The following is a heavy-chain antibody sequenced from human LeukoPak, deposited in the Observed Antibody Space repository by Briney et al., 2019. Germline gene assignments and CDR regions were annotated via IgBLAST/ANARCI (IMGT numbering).Heavy chain of an antibody. CDR1: GGSISSSDYY. CDR3: ARGEMATIVSFDY. V-gene: IGHV4-39*01. Sequence: SETLSLTCTVSGGSISSSDYYWGWIRQSPGKGLEWIGSIFYSGSTYYNPSLRSRLTMSVDTSMNQFSLRLRSVTAADTAVYYCARGEMATIVSFDYWGQGTLVTVSS. CDR2: IFYSGST. D-gene: IGHD5-24*01. J-gene: IGHJ4*02.